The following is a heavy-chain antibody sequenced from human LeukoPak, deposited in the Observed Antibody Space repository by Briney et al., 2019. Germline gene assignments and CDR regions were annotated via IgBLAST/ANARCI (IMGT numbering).Heavy chain of an antibody. CDR3: TSTAYSSSWTYYYYYGMDV. Sequence: RSGGSLRLSCAASGFTFSNAWMSWVRQAPGKGLEWVGRIKSKTDGGTTDYAAPVKGRFTISRDDSKNTLYLQMNSLKTEDTAVYYCTSTAYSSSWTYYYYYGMDVWGQGTTVTVSS. J-gene: IGHJ6*02. D-gene: IGHD6-13*01. CDR1: GFTFSNAW. V-gene: IGHV3-15*01. CDR2: IKSKTDGGTT.